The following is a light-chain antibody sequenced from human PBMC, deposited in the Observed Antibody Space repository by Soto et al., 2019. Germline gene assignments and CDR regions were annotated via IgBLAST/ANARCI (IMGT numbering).Light chain of an antibody. Sequence: IVLPQSTGTVSLSSGDRASLSCSASQTGSNTYAAYYQHNSDHAPSLLNDGSYTTASSTPNRFSSSGSGTVSTLTITLLEAEDAVVYCRQHYGCPPLTFGQGTKVDI. V-gene: IGKV3-20*01. CDR1: QTGSNTY. J-gene: IGKJ1*01. CDR2: GSY. CDR3: QHYGCPPLT.